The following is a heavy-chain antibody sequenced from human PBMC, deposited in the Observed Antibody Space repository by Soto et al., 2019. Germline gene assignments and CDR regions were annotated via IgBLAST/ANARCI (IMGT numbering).Heavy chain of an antibody. CDR3: AREYSYGYGPMGY. D-gene: IGHD5-18*01. J-gene: IGHJ4*02. Sequence: GGSLRLSCAASGFTFSSYWMHWVRQAPGKGLVWVSRINSDGSSTSYADSVKGRFTISRDNAKNTLYLQMNSLRAEDTAVYYCAREYSYGYGPMGYWGQGTLVTVSA. CDR2: INSDGSST. CDR1: GFTFSSYW. V-gene: IGHV3-74*01.